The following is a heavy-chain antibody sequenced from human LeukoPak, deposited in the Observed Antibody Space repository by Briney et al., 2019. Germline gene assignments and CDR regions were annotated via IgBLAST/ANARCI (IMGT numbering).Heavy chain of an antibody. V-gene: IGHV1-2*02. CDR3: ASLGEQWLDYMDV. CDR2: INPNSGGT. Sequence: GASVKVSCKASGYTFTGYYMHWVRQAPGQGLEWMGWINPNSGGTYYAQKFQGRVTMTRDTSISTAYMELSRLRSDDTAVYYCASLGEQWLDYMDVWGKGTTITVSS. CDR1: GYTFTGYY. D-gene: IGHD6-19*01. J-gene: IGHJ6*03.